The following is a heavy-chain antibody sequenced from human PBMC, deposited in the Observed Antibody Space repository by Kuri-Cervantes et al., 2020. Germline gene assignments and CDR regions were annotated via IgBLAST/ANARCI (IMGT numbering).Heavy chain of an antibody. D-gene: IGHD2-2*02. Sequence: LSLTCAASGFTFRHYGMHWVRQAPGKGLEWVANIKQDGSEKYYVDSVKGRFTISRDNAKNSLYLQMNSLRAEDTAVYYCAREKGGIVVVPAAISYWGQGTLVTVSS. J-gene: IGHJ4*02. CDR3: AREKGGIVVVPAAISY. CDR1: GFTFRHYG. CDR2: IKQDGSEK. V-gene: IGHV3-7*01.